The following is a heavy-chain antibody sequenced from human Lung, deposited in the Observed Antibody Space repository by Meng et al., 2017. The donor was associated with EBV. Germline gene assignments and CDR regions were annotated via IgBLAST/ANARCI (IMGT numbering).Heavy chain of an antibody. Sequence: QAQLVQSGGEVKKPGASVKVSCKASGYTFTNYGITWVRQAPGQGLEWMGWINAYNGDTNYAQTLQGRVTMTTDTSTSTAYMELSSLRSEDTAVYYCASESGRGFTPDYWGQGTLVTVSS. CDR1: GYTFTNYG. CDR2: INAYNGDT. D-gene: IGHD3-10*01. V-gene: IGHV1-18*01. J-gene: IGHJ4*02. CDR3: ASESGRGFTPDY.